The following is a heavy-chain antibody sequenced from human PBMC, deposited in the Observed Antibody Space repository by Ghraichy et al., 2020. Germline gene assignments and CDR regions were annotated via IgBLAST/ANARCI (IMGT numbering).Heavy chain of an antibody. D-gene: IGHD3-9*01. CDR3: AKSVGGYDILTGSYYYGMDV. V-gene: IGHV3-23*01. Sequence: GGGAPGRGLEGGSASRGSGGSTYDADSVKGGFTISRDNSKNTLYLQMNSLRAEDTAVYYCAKSVGGYDILTGSYYYGMDVLGQGTTVTVSS. CDR2: SRGSGGST. J-gene: IGHJ6*02.